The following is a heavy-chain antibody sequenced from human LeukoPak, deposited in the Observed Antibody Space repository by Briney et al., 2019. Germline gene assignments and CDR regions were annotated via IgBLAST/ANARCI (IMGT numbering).Heavy chain of an antibody. Sequence: GGSLRLSCAASGFTFNNYCMSWVRQAPGKGLQWVANIKQDGRQKFYVDSVKGRFTISRDNTKNSLYLQMNSLRAEDTAMYYCARGDFSDYGDYVDAFDVWGQGTMVTVSS. CDR1: GFTFNNYC. V-gene: IGHV3-7*01. D-gene: IGHD4-17*01. J-gene: IGHJ3*01. CDR3: ARGDFSDYGDYVDAFDV. CDR2: IKQDGRQK.